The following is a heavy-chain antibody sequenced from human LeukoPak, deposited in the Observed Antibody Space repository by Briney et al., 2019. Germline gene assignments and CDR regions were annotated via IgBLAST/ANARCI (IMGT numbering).Heavy chain of an antibody. D-gene: IGHD1-20*01. CDR3: ARDRYNWNDYGMDV. Sequence: NPGGSLRLSCAASGFTFSDYYMSWIRQAPGKGLEWVSYISSSGSTIYYADSVKGRFTISRDNAKNSLYLQMNSLRAEDTAVYYCARDRYNWNDYGMDVWGQGTTVTVSS. CDR1: GFTFSDYY. CDR2: ISSSGSTI. J-gene: IGHJ6*02. V-gene: IGHV3-11*01.